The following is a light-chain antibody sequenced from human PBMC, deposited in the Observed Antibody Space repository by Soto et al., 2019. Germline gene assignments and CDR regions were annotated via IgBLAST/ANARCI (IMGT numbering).Light chain of an antibody. Sequence: EIVLTQSPDTLSLSPGERATLSCRASQSVSSSYLAWYQQTPGQAPRLLIYGASSTATGIPDRFSGSASGTDFTLTISRLEPEDFAVYYCQQYGSSPWTFGQGTKVEIK. CDR1: QSVSSSY. CDR3: QQYGSSPWT. V-gene: IGKV3-20*01. CDR2: GAS. J-gene: IGKJ1*01.